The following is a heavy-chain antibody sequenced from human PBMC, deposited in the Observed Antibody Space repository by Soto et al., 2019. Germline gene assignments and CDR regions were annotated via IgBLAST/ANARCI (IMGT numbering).Heavy chain of an antibody. CDR3: ARFSAVWDCSSTSCVSFDY. V-gene: IGHV4-30-4*01. CDR2: IYYSGST. D-gene: IGHD2-2*01. Sequence: SETLSLTCTVSGGSISSGDYYWSWIRQPPGKGLEWIGYIYYSGSTYYNPSLKSRVTISVDTSKNQFSLKLSSVTAADTAVYYCARFSAVWDCSSTSCVSFDYWGQGTLVTVSS. J-gene: IGHJ4*02. CDR1: GGSISSGDYY.